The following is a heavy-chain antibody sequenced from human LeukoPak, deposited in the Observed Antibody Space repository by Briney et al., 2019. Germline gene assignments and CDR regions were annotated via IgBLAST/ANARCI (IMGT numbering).Heavy chain of an antibody. CDR3: AGAERSGDIVVVAAAPMAALADYYYYMDV. D-gene: IGHD2-2*01. Sequence: RGAPRLSSAASGVTSMDYYMSGRRHDPGEGLEWGSHISSSGSTIYYAASLKGRFTISRDNPKNSRYLQMNSLRAEDTAVYYCAGAERSGDIVVVAAAPMAALADYYYYMDVWGKETTVTVSS. V-gene: IGHV3-11*01. CDR1: GVTSMDYY. CDR2: ISSSGSTI. J-gene: IGHJ6*03.